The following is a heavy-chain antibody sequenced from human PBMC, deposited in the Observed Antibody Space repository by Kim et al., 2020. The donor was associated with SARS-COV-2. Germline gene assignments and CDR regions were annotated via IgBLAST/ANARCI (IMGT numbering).Heavy chain of an antibody. CDR3: ARAISSGYDLFWDY. D-gene: IGHD5-12*01. Sequence: QKLQGRVTMTTDTSTSTAYMELRSLRSDDTAVYYCARAISSGYDLFWDYWGQGTLVTVSS. V-gene: IGHV1-18*01. J-gene: IGHJ4*02.